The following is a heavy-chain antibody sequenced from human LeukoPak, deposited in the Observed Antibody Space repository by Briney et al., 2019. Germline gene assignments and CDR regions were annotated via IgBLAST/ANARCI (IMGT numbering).Heavy chain of an antibody. CDR2: ISASSSTI. J-gene: IGHJ4*02. Sequence: TGGSLRLSCAASGFTFSSYSMNWVRQAPGKGLEWVSYISASSSTIFYADSVKGRFTISRDNAKNSLYLQMNSLRAEDTAVYYCARVTVGATADDLDCWGQGTLVTVSS. CDR3: ARVTVGATADDLDC. V-gene: IGHV3-48*01. CDR1: GFTFSSYS. D-gene: IGHD1-26*01.